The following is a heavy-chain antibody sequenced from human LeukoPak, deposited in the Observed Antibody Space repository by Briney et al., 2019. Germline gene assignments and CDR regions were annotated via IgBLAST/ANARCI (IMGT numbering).Heavy chain of an antibody. V-gene: IGHV4-61*01. Sequence: SETLSLTCTVSGDSVSSGSYYWSWIRQPPGKGLEWIGYIYYSGSTNYNPSLKSRVTISVDTSKNQFSLKLSSVTAADTAVYYCARVHPIYPLYYFDYWGQGTLVTVSS. CDR1: GDSVSSGSYY. J-gene: IGHJ4*02. CDR2: IYYSGST. CDR3: ARVHPIYPLYYFDY. D-gene: IGHD5/OR15-5a*01.